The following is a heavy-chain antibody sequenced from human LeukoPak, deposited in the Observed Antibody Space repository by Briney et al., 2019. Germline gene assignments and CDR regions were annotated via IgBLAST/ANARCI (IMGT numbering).Heavy chain of an antibody. V-gene: IGHV3-30*02. D-gene: IGHD6-19*01. Sequence: GGSLRLSCEASGFTFSSYGMHWVRQAPGKGLEWVSFIRYDGGNKYYADSVKGRFTISRGKSKNTLYLQMNSLRAEDTAVYYCAKDNGWLDYWGQGTLVTVSS. CDR1: GFTFSSYG. CDR3: AKDNGWLDY. J-gene: IGHJ4*02. CDR2: IRYDGGNK.